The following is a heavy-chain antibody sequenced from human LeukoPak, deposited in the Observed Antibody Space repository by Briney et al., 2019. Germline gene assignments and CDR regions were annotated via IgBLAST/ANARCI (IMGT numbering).Heavy chain of an antibody. J-gene: IGHJ3*02. CDR3: ARGRYCSADICSGGDAFDI. CDR2: IYTRGST. D-gene: IGHD2-15*01. CDR1: GGSINNYY. V-gene: IGHV4-4*07. Sequence: PSGTLSLTCTVSGGSINNYYWSWIRQPAGKGLEWIGRIYTRGSTNYNPSLKSRFTMSVDTSKNQFSLKLSSVTAADTAVYYCARGRYCSADICSGGDAFDIWGQGTMVSVSS.